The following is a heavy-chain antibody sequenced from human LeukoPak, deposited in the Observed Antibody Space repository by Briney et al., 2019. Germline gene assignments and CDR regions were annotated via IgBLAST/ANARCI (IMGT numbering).Heavy chain of an antibody. D-gene: IGHD2-21*02. J-gene: IGHJ4*02. CDR3: ARDRFAYCGGDCYSFDY. CDR1: GYTFTSYY. Sequence: ASVKVSCKASGYTFTSYYMHWVRQAPGQGLEWMGIINPSGGSTSYAQKFQGRVTMTRVTSTSTVYMELSSLRSEDTAVYYCARDRFAYCGGDCYSFDYWGQGTLVTVSS. V-gene: IGHV1-46*01. CDR2: INPSGGST.